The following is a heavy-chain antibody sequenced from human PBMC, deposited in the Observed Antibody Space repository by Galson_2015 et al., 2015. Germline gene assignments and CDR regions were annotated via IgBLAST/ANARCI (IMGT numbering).Heavy chain of an antibody. CDR3: ARASRTKDIVVLPAAIDY. D-gene: IGHD2-2*01. CDR2: IYHSGST. J-gene: IGHJ4*02. Sequence: LSLTCAVSGGSISSSNWWSWVRQPPGKGLAWIGEIYHSGSTNYNPSLKSRVTISVDKSKNQFSLKLTSVTAADTAVYYCARASRTKDIVVLPAAIDYWGQGTLGTVSS. V-gene: IGHV4-4*02. CDR1: GGSISSSNW.